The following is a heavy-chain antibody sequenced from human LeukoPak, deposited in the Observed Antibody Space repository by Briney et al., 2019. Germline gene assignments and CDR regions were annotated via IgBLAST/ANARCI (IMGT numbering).Heavy chain of an antibody. Sequence: PSETLSLTCTVSGGSISSSNYYWGWIRQPPGMGLEWIGSIFYSGNTYYNPSLNSRVTISVDTSKRQFSLKLSSVTAADTAVYYCARHSSVTTVVFDYWGQGTLVTVSS. J-gene: IGHJ4*02. CDR2: IFYSGNT. D-gene: IGHD4-23*01. CDR1: GGSISSSNYY. CDR3: ARHSSVTTVVFDY. V-gene: IGHV4-39*01.